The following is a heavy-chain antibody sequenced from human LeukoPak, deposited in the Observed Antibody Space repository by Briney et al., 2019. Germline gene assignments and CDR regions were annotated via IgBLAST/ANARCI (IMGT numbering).Heavy chain of an antibody. CDR3: ASTDFQFLTVTNAFDI. Sequence: ASVKVSCKASGYTFTCYYMHWVRQAPGQGLEWMGWINPNSGGTNYAQKFQGRVTMTRDTSISTAYMELSRLRSDDTAVYYCASTDFQFLTVTNAFDIWGQGTMVTVSS. CDR2: INPNSGGT. J-gene: IGHJ3*02. D-gene: IGHD4-17*01. V-gene: IGHV1-2*02. CDR1: GYTFTCYY.